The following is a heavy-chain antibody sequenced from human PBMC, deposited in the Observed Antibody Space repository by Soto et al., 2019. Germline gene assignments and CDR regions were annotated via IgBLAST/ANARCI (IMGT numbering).Heavy chain of an antibody. CDR2: IYYSGST. D-gene: IGHD2-2*01. Sequence: SETLSLTCTVSGGSISSSSYYWGWFRQPPGKGLEWIGNIYYSGSTYYNPSLKSRVTISVDTSKDQFSLNLGSVTAADTAVYYCAREGYCSSTSCPYYYYGMDVWGQGTTVTVS. V-gene: IGHV4-39*02. CDR1: GGSISSSSYY. J-gene: IGHJ6*02. CDR3: AREGYCSSTSCPYYYYGMDV.